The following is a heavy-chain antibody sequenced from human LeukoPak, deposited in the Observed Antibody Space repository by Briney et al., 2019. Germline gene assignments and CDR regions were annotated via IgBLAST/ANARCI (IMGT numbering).Heavy chain of an antibody. CDR1: GGTISSYA. Sequence: GASVKVSCKASGGTISSYAISWVRQAPGQGLEWMGGIIPIFGTANYAQKFQGRVTITADESTSTAYMELSSLRSEDTAVYYCARDLGVDFSDYGDYRHPLHFDYWGQGTLVTVSS. D-gene: IGHD4-17*01. CDR2: IIPIFGTA. CDR3: ARDLGVDFSDYGDYRHPLHFDY. V-gene: IGHV1-69*13. J-gene: IGHJ4*02.